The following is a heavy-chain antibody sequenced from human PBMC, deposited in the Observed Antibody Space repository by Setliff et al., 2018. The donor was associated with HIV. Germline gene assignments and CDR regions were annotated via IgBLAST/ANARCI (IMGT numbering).Heavy chain of an antibody. V-gene: IGHV1-69*10. CDR2: IIPILGIA. CDR3: ARTRSDYYGSGSYATFDY. CDR1: GGTFSSYA. D-gene: IGHD3-10*01. J-gene: IGHJ4*03. Sequence: SVKVSCKASGGTFSSYAISWVRQAPGQGLEWMGGIIPILGIANYAQKFQGRVTITTDESTSTAYMELSSLRSEDTAVYYCARTRSDYYGSGSYATFDYWGQGTMVTVSS.